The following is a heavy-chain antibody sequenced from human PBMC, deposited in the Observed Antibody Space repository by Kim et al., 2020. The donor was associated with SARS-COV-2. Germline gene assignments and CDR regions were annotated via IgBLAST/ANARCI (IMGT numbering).Heavy chain of an antibody. CDR3: ARQGTDYYDILTGYYFEPYYFDY. Sequence: SETLSLTCTVSGGPISSSSYYWGWIRQPPGKGLEWIGSIYYSGSTYYNPSLKSRVTISVDTSKNQFSLKLSSVTAADTAVYYCARQGTDYYDILTGYYFEPYYFDYWGQGTLVTVSS. J-gene: IGHJ4*02. CDR1: GGPISSSSYY. CDR2: IYYSGST. D-gene: IGHD3-9*01. V-gene: IGHV4-39*01.